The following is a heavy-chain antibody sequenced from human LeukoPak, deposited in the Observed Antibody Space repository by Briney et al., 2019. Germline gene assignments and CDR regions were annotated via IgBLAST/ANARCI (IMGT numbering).Heavy chain of an antibody. Sequence: GGSLRLSCAASGFTFSNYGMSWVRQAPGKGPEWVSAISGGGGTTYYADSVKGRFTISRDNSKNTLYLQMNSLRADDTAVYYCAREEGYYYGLLDYWGQGTLVTVSS. CDR1: GFTFSNYG. D-gene: IGHD3-10*01. J-gene: IGHJ4*02. CDR3: AREEGYYYGLLDY. CDR2: ISGGGGTT. V-gene: IGHV3-23*01.